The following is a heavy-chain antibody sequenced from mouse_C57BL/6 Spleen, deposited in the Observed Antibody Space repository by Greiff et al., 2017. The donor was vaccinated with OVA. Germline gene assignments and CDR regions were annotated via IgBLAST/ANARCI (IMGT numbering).Heavy chain of an antibody. Sequence: QVQLQQPGAELVKPGASVKLSCKASGYTFTSYWMHWVKQRPGQGLEWIGMIHPNSGSTNYNEKFKGKATLTVDKSSSTAYMQLSSLTSEDSAVYYCARSTTVVEGGNYFDYWGQGTTLTVSS. CDR3: ARSTTVVEGGNYFDY. D-gene: IGHD1-1*01. V-gene: IGHV1-64*01. CDR2: IHPNSGST. J-gene: IGHJ2*01. CDR1: GYTFTSYW.